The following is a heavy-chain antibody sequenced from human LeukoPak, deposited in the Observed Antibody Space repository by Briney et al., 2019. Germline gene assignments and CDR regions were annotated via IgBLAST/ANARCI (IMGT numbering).Heavy chain of an antibody. CDR1: GGSFSGYY. CDR2: INHSGST. V-gene: IGHV4-34*01. Sequence: SETLSLTCAVYGGSFSGYYWSWIRQPPGEGLEWIGEINHSGSTNYNPSLKSRVTISVGTSKNQFSLKLSSVTAADTAVYYCARVDTAMSLYYWGQGTLVTVSS. J-gene: IGHJ4*02. D-gene: IGHD5-18*01. CDR3: ARVDTAMSLYY.